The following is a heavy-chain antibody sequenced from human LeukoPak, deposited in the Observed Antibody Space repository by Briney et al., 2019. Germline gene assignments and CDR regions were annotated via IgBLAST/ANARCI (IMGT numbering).Heavy chain of an antibody. CDR3: ARGPDYSNLP. D-gene: IGHD4-11*01. J-gene: IGHJ5*02. CDR1: GFTFSSYN. V-gene: IGHV3-48*01. Sequence: GGSLGLSCAASGFTFSSYNMNWVRQAPGKGLEWVSYISSSSSTIYYADSVKGRFTISRDNAKNSLYLQMNSLRAEDTAVYYCARGPDYSNLPWGQGTLVTVSS. CDR2: ISSSSSTI.